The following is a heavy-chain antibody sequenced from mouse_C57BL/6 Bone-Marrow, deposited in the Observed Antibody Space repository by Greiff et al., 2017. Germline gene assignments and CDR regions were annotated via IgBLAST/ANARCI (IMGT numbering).Heavy chain of an antibody. CDR1: GFTFTDYY. V-gene: IGHV7-3*01. CDR3: ASSYYYGPFAY. D-gene: IGHD1-1*01. Sequence: EVQRVESGGGLVQPGGSLSLSCAASGFTFTDYYMSWVRQPPGKALEWLGFIRNKANGYTTEYSASVKGRFTISRDNFQSILYLQMNALRAEDSATYYCASSYYYGPFAYWGQGTLVTVSA. J-gene: IGHJ3*01. CDR2: IRNKANGYTT.